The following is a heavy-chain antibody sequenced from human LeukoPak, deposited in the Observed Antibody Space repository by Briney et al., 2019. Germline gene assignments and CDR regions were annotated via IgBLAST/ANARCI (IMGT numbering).Heavy chain of an antibody. CDR1: GYSFTNYY. CDR3: ARDLSGSYHMYYFDY. V-gene: IGHV1-46*01. J-gene: IGHJ4*02. CDR2: INPRGGTT. D-gene: IGHD1-26*01. Sequence: ASVKVSCKTSGYSFTNYYMHWVRQAPGQGLEWMEMINPRGGTTSQPQKFQGRVTMTMDTSTSTVYMELSSLRSEDTAVYFCARDLSGSYHMYYFDYWGQGTLVTVSS.